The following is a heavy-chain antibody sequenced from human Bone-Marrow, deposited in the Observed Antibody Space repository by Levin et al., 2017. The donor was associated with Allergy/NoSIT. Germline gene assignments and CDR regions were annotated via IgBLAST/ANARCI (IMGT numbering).Heavy chain of an antibody. CDR3: TRDMSPYYDATDAMDV. CDR1: GFTFKLYR. CDR2: ISNTGDYT. D-gene: IGHD3-22*01. V-gene: IGHV3-21*01. Sequence: GGSLRLSCSASGFTFKLYRMNWVRQAPGKGLEWVSSISNTGDYTYYADSVRGRFTISRDNAKSSVFLQMSSLRAEDTALYYCTRDMSPYYDATDAMDVWGRGTTVTVSS. J-gene: IGHJ6*02.